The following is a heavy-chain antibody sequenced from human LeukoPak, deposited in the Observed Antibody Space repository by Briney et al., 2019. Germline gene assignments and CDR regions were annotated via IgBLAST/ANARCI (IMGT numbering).Heavy chain of an antibody. Sequence: PSGTLSLTCAVSGGSISSSNWWSWVRQPPGKGLEWIGEIYHSGSTNYNPSLKSRVTISVDKSKNQFSLKLSSVTAADTAVYYCAGCIAVAGTGRGYWYFDLWGRGTLVTVSS. CDR2: IYHSGST. CDR1: GGSISSSNW. J-gene: IGHJ2*01. V-gene: IGHV4-4*02. D-gene: IGHD6-19*01. CDR3: AGCIAVAGTGRGYWYFDL.